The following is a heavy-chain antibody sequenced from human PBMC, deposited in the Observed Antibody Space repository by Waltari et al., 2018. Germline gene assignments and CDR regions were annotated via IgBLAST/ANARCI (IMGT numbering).Heavy chain of an antibody. J-gene: IGHJ6*03. CDR2: INHSGST. D-gene: IGHD1-26*01. CDR1: GGSFSGYY. Sequence: QVQLQQWGAGLLKHSETLSRTCAGYGGSFSGYYWSWTSKATGKGLEWIGEINHSGSTNYNPSLKSRVTISVDTSKNQFSLKLSSVTAADTAVYYCARVLGIVGYYYYYMDVWGKGTTVTISS. V-gene: IGHV4-34*01. CDR3: ARVLGIVGYYYYYMDV.